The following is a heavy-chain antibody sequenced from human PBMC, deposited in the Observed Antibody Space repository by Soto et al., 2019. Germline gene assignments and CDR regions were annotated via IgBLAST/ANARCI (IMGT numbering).Heavy chain of an antibody. D-gene: IGHD2-21*01. J-gene: IGHJ6*03. Sequence: LGESLKISCKGSGYSFTSYWIGWVRQMPGKGLEWMGIIYPGDSDTRYSPSFQGQVTISADKSISTAYLQWSSLKASDTAMYYCARLPGETGNYYYYYYMDVWGKGTTVTVSS. CDR1: GYSFTSYW. V-gene: IGHV5-51*01. CDR3: ARLPGETGNYYYYYYMDV. CDR2: IYPGDSDT.